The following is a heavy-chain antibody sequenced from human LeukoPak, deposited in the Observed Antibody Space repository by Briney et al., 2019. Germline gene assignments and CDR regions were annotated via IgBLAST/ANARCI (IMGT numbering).Heavy chain of an antibody. CDR1: GYTFTSYY. D-gene: IGHD1-26*01. J-gene: IGHJ4*02. V-gene: IGHV1-46*01. Sequence: ASVKVSCKASGYTFTSYYMHWVRQAPGQGLEWMGIINPSGGSTSYAQKFQGRVTMTRDTSTSTVYMELSSLRSEDTAVYYCARDLLPIGYIGSPVGATMGDNFDYWGQGTLVTVSS. CDR3: ARDLLPIGYIGSPVGATMGDNFDY. CDR2: INPSGGST.